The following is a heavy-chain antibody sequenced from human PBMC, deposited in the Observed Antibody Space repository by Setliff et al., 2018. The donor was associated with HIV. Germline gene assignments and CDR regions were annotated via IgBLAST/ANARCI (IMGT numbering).Heavy chain of an antibody. CDR2: IYYSGST. CDR3: ARHARSITMTTDWYFDL. J-gene: IGHJ2*01. V-gene: IGHV4-59*08. D-gene: IGHD3-22*01. CDR1: GGSITNYY. Sequence: SETLSLTCTVSGGSITNYYWSWIRQPPGKGLEWIGFIYYSGSTNYNPSLKSRVTISVDTSKHQFSLKLSSVTAADTAVYYCARHARSITMTTDWYFDLWGRGTQVTVSS.